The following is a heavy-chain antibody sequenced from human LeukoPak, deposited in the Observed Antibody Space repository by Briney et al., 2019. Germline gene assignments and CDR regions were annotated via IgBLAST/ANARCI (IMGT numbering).Heavy chain of an antibody. Sequence: GASVKVSCKASGYSFTYHYMHWLRQAPGQGLEWIGIINPSDGSTTYAQKFQGRVTMTRDTSISTAYMELSRLRSDDTAVYYCARLTPGTRGAFDIWGQGTMVTVSS. CDR1: GYSFTYHY. V-gene: IGHV1-46*01. J-gene: IGHJ3*02. CDR3: ARLTPGTRGAFDI. CDR2: INPSDGST. D-gene: IGHD1-1*01.